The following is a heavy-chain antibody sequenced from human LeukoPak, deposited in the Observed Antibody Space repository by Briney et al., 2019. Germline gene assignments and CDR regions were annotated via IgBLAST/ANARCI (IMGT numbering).Heavy chain of an antibody. V-gene: IGHV3-30*03. CDR2: ISNDGSTK. CDR1: GFILSNYG. J-gene: IGHJ4*02. CDR3: ARNWRGEDY. Sequence: GGSLRLSCAASGFILSNYGVHWVRQAPGKGLEWVAVISNDGSTKFYTDPVKGRFTISRDNSKNTVDLQMDSLRAEDTAVYYCARNWRGEDYWGQGTLVTVSS. D-gene: IGHD1-1*01.